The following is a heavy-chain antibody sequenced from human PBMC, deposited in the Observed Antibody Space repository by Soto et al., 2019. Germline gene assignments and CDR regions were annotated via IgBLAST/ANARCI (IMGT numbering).Heavy chain of an antibody. D-gene: IGHD3-22*01. J-gene: IGHJ1*01. CDR1: GFTFSTYV. CDR2: ISVDGGST. V-gene: IGHV3-30*14. CDR3: AREDESSGHAGTFKH. Sequence: QVQLVESGGGVVQPGRSLRLSCIASGFTFSTYVMHWVRQAPGEGLEWVAGISVDGGSTHYTDSVKRRFTISRDNAKNTVYLQMDSLTVEETTVYYCAREDESSGHAGTFKHWGQGTLVTVSS.